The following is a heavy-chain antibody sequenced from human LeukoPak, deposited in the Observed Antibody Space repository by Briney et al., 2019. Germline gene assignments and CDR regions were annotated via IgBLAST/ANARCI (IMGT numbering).Heavy chain of an antibody. CDR1: GGSFSGYY. CDR2: INHSGST. D-gene: IGHD3-3*01. J-gene: IGHJ5*02. CDR3: ARGTPYDFWSGSRLGWFDP. Sequence: SETLSLTCAVYGGSFSGYYWSWIRHPPGKGLEWIGEINHSGSTNYNPSLKSRVTISVDTSKNQFSLKLSSVTAADTAVYYCARGTPYDFWSGSRLGWFDPWGQGTLVTVSS. V-gene: IGHV4-34*01.